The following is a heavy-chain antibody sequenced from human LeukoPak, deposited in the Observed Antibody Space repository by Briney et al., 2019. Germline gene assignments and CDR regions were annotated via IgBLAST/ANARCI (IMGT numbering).Heavy chain of an antibody. Sequence: GASVKVSCKASGYTFTNYGISWVRQAPGQGLEWMGRISAYNGNTNYAQKLQGRVTMATDTSTSTAYMELRSLRSDDTAVYYCARSLVVPAAMIPRGERFDPWGQGTLVTVSS. V-gene: IGHV1-18*01. CDR1: GYTFTNYG. CDR3: ARSLVVPAAMIPRGERFDP. D-gene: IGHD2-2*01. CDR2: ISAYNGNT. J-gene: IGHJ5*02.